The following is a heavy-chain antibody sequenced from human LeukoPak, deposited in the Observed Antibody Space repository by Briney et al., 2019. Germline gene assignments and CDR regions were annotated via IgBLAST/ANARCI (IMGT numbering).Heavy chain of an antibody. D-gene: IGHD3-22*01. Sequence: GTSLRLSCAASGFTFSSYGIHWVRQAPGKGLQWVAVIWYDGNNEYYADSVKGRFTISRDNSKNTLYLQMNSLRAEDTAVYYCARYAGDSSGYYQGYYFDYWGQGTLVTVSS. J-gene: IGHJ4*02. V-gene: IGHV3-33*01. CDR3: ARYAGDSSGYYQGYYFDY. CDR2: IWYDGNNE. CDR1: GFTFSSYG.